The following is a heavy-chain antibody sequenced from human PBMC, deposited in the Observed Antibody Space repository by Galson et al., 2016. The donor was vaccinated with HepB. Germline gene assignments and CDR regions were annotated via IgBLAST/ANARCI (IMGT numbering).Heavy chain of an antibody. CDR3: ATEPIVGVPDYFDY. J-gene: IGHJ4*02. CDR2: IDGTNK. D-gene: IGHD1-26*01. V-gene: IGHV3-30-3*01. Sequence: SLRLSCAVSGFTFSNYAMHWVRQAPGKGLEGVAVIDGTNKYYADSVKGRFTISRDDSKSTLYLQMDRLRAEDTAVYYCATEPIVGVPDYFDYWGQGTLVTVSS. CDR1: GFTFSNYA.